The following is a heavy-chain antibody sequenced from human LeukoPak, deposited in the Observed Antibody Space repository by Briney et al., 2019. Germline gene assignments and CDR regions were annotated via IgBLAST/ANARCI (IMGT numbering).Heavy chain of an antibody. J-gene: IGHJ4*02. CDR3: ARDAPLLWFGELSPGFDY. CDR2: ISAYNGNT. Sequence: ASVKVSCKGSGYTFTSYGISWVRQAPGQGLEWMGWISAYNGNTNYAQKLQGRVTMTTDTSTSTAYMELRSLRSDDTAVYYCARDAPLLWFGELSPGFDYWGQGTLVTVSS. V-gene: IGHV1-18*01. D-gene: IGHD3-10*01. CDR1: GYTFTSYG.